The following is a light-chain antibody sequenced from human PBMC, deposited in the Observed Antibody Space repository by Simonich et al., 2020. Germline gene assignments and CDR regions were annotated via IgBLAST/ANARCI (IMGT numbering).Light chain of an antibody. Sequence: DIQMTQSPSSLSASVGDRVTITCRTSQSISSYLIWYQKKPGKAPKLLIYAASRLQSGVPSRFSCSGSGTEFTLTISSMQSEDFAVYYCQQYNNWAPLTFGGGTKVEIK. J-gene: IGKJ4*01. CDR1: QSISSY. CDR2: AAS. V-gene: IGKV1-39*01. CDR3: QQYNNWAPLT.